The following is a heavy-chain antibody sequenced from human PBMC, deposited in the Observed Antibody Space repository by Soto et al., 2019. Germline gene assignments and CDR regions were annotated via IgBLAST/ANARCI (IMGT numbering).Heavy chain of an antibody. V-gene: IGHV3-23*01. D-gene: IGHD6-19*01. CDR1: GFTFSSYA. Sequence: EVQLLDSGGVLVQPGGSLRLSCAASGFTFSSYALSWVRQAPGKGLEWVSGISGDGATTYYTDSGKGRFTISRDSSTNTLYLQINSLRAEDSAVYYCARDLTSSGRSTYLGYWGQRTLVTVSS. CDR3: ARDLTSSGRSTYLGY. CDR2: ISGDGATT. J-gene: IGHJ4*02.